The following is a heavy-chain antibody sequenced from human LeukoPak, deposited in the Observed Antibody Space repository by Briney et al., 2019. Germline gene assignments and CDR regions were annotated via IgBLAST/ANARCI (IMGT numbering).Heavy chain of an antibody. CDR2: IYPGDSDT. D-gene: IGHD3-10*01. CDR1: GYSFTSYW. CDR3: ARLHYYGSGSYYLDY. V-gene: IGHV5-51*01. J-gene: IGHJ4*02. Sequence: GESLKISCRASGYSFTSYWIGWVRQMPGKGLEWMGIIYPGDSDTRYSPSFQGQVTISADKSISTAYLQWSSLKASDTAMYYCARLHYYGSGSYYLDYWGQGTLVTVSS.